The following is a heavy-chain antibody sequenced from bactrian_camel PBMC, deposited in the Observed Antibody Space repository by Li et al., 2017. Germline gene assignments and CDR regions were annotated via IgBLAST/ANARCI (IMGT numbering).Heavy chain of an antibody. J-gene: IGHJ4*01. V-gene: IGHV3S9*01. Sequence: LVESGGGLVQPEGSLRLSCAASGYTAKTRSWNWYRQFQGKGRELVSSLYANGGTYYHDSVKGRFTFAQANVENTNAVTLEMNSLKPEDTATYFCNVGLCGTWPPGQDNYWGQGTQVTVS. CDR2: LYANGGT. D-gene: IGHD2*01. CDR3: NVGLCGTWPPGQDNY. CDR1: GYTAKTRS.